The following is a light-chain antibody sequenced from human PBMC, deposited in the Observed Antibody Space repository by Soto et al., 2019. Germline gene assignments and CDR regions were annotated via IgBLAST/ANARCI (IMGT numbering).Light chain of an antibody. Sequence: EIVLTQSPGTLSLSPGERATLSCRASQTITTWCLAWYQQKPGQAPRLLIYGTYHRAAGIPDRISGSGSGTDFTLTISRLKPEDFAMYYCQQYHNSPRTXGQGTKVDIK. V-gene: IGKV3-20*01. CDR3: QQYHNSPRT. CDR1: QTITTWC. CDR2: GTY. J-gene: IGKJ1*01.